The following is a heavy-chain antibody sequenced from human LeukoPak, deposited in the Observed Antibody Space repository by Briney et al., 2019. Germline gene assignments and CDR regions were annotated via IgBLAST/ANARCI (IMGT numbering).Heavy chain of an antibody. CDR1: GFTFSSYE. CDR2: ISSSGSSM. V-gene: IGHV3-48*03. D-gene: IGHD2-21*02. J-gene: IGHJ4*02. CDR3: ARGPIPDVVTAGLYLDY. Sequence: GGSLRLSCAASGFTFSSYEMNWVRQVPGKGLEWLSYISSSGSSMYYADSVKGRFTISRDNAKNSLYLQMDSLRAEDTAVYYCARGPIPDVVTAGLYLDYWGQGTLVTVSS.